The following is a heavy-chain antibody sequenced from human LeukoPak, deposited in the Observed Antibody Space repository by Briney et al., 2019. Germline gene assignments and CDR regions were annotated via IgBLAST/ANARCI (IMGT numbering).Heavy chain of an antibody. Sequence: SVKVSCKASGGTFSSYAISWVRQAPGQGLELMGGIIPIFGTANYAQKFQGRVTITADESTSTAYMELSSLRSEDTAVYYCAREVVVRGVITSYDYWGQGTLVTVSS. V-gene: IGHV1-69*13. J-gene: IGHJ4*02. CDR3: AREVVVRGVITSYDY. D-gene: IGHD3-10*01. CDR2: IIPIFGTA. CDR1: GGTFSSYA.